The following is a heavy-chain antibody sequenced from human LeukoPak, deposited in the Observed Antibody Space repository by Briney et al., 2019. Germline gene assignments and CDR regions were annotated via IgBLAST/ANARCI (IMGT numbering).Heavy chain of an antibody. CDR1: GFTLSDYY. CDR3: AKDPLYDFWRGSLYYFDY. Sequence: VGSLRLSCAASGFTLSDYYMCWIRQAPGKGLECVSYIRSSGDDIHYTDSVKGRSTICRDSARNSLYLKMKSLRADDTAVYYCAKDPLYDFWRGSLYYFDYWGQGTLVTVSS. CDR2: IRSSGDDI. J-gene: IGHJ4*02. D-gene: IGHD3-3*01. V-gene: IGHV3-11*01.